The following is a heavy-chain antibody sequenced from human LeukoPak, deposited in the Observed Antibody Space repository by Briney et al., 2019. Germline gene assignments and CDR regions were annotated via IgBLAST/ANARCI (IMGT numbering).Heavy chain of an antibody. D-gene: IGHD1-26*01. CDR1: GFTFSTNA. V-gene: IGHV3-23*01. CDR2: ISGSGAST. J-gene: IGHJ4*02. CDR3: AKDVGKWESLHSFDY. Sequence: GGSLRLSCLTSGFTFSTNAMSWVRQAPGKGLEWISGISGSGASTYYADSVTGRFTISRDNSRNTLYLQMNSLRGDDTAVYYCAKDVGKWESLHSFDYWGQGTLVTVSS.